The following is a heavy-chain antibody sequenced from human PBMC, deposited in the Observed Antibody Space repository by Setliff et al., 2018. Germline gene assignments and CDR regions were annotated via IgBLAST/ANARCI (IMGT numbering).Heavy chain of an antibody. CDR3: ARDLPKYSSSSVDNYFDY. V-gene: IGHV4-61*09. J-gene: IGHJ4*02. CDR1: GGSIRSGSYY. Sequence: LSLTCTVSGGSIRSGSYYWSWIRQPAGKGLEWIGHIYTSGSTNYNPSLKSRVTISVDTSKNQFSLKLSSVTAADTAVYYCARDLPKYSSSSVDNYFDYWGQGTLVTSPQ. D-gene: IGHD6-6*01. CDR2: IYTSGST.